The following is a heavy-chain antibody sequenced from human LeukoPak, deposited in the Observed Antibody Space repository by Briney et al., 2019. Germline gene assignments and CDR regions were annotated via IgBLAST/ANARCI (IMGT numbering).Heavy chain of an antibody. Sequence: GGSLRLSCAASGFTFSDYYMSWIRQAPGKRLEWVSYISSSGSTIYYADSVKGRFTISRDNAKNSLYLQMNSLRAEDTAVYYCARDRHYYYMDVWGKGTTVTVSS. CDR3: ARDRHYYYMDV. CDR2: ISSSGSTI. J-gene: IGHJ6*03. V-gene: IGHV3-11*01. CDR1: GFTFSDYY.